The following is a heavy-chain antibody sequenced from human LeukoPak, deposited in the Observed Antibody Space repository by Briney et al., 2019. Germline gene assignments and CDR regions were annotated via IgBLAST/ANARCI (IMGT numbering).Heavy chain of an antibody. CDR1: RCTLTELS. V-gene: IGHV1-24*01. J-gene: IGHJ6*01. D-gene: IGHD6-13*01. Sequence: SENVSYKDSRCTLTELSMQWVRQAPGKGLKGMGGFDREDGETIYAQQFQGRVTMTEDICTDTAYMELTSLRSEDTGGYYCATDREAAATKGYLYGMDVWGQGATVTV. CDR3: ATDREAAATKGYLYGMDV. CDR2: FDREDGET.